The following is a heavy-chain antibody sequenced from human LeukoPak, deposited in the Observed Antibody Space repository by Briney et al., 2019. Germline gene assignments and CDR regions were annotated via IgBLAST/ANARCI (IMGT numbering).Heavy chain of an antibody. CDR3: ARDAEMATIPSYFDY. CDR1: GYTFTNYA. J-gene: IGHJ4*02. CDR2: IIPIFGTA. D-gene: IGHD5-24*01. V-gene: IGHV1-69*13. Sequence: ASVKVSCKASGYTFTNYAMNWVRQAPGQGLEWMGGIIPIFGTANYAQKFQGRVTITADESTSTAYMELSSLRSEDTAVYYCARDAEMATIPSYFDYWGQGTLVTVSS.